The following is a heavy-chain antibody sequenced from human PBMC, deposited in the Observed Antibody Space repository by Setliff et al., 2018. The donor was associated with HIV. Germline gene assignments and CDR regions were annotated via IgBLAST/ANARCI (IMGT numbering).Heavy chain of an antibody. D-gene: IGHD3-3*01. J-gene: IGHJ3*01. CDR3: AKSSHYYDIWSAFKAGRHADEFDV. CDR1: GYALTSYS. CDR2: ISDYNSNT. Sequence: AASVKVSCKASGYALTSYSLTWVRQAPGQGLEWMGWISDYNSNTEYAQKFQGRFTISKDTSNNTLYLQMNSLRADDTALYYCAKSSHYYDIWSAFKAGRHADEFDVWGQGTMVTVSS. V-gene: IGHV1-18*01.